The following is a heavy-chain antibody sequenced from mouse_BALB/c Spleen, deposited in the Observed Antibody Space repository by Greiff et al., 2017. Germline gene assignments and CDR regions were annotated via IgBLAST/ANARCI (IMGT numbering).Heavy chain of an antibody. CDR1: GYTFTSYW. V-gene: IGHV1-7*01. D-gene: IGHD2-10*01. CDR3: APYYGNYFDY. Sequence: QVQLQQSGAELAKPGASVKMSCKASGYTFTSYWMHWVKQRPGQGLEWIGYINPSTGYTEYNQKFKDKATLTADKSSSTAYMQLSSLTSEDSAVYYCAPYYGNYFDYWGQGTTLTVSS. CDR2: INPSTGYT. J-gene: IGHJ2*01.